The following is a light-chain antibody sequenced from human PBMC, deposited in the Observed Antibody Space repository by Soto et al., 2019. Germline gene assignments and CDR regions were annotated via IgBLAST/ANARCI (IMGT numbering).Light chain of an antibody. CDR2: GAS. V-gene: IGKV3-15*01. J-gene: IGKJ1*01. Sequence: EIVMTQSPATLSVSPGERATLSCRASQSVNSNLAWYQQKPGQAPRLVIYGASTRATGIPARFSSSGSGTESTLTISSLHSEDFAVYYCQQYKNFWTFGQGTKVEIK. CDR3: QQYKNFWT. CDR1: QSVNSN.